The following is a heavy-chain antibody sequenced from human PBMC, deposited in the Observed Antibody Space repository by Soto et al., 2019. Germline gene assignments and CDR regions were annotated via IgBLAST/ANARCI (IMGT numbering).Heavy chain of an antibody. CDR1: GGSVSSGSYY. V-gene: IGHV4-61*01. Sequence: SETLSLTCTVSGGSVSSGSYYWSWIRQPPGKGLEWIGYIYYSGSTNYNPSLKSRVTISVDTSKNQFSLKLSSVTAADTAVYYCARGLGYCSGGSCYWFDPWGQGTMVTVSS. CDR2: IYYSGST. J-gene: IGHJ5*02. CDR3: ARGLGYCSGGSCYWFDP. D-gene: IGHD2-15*01.